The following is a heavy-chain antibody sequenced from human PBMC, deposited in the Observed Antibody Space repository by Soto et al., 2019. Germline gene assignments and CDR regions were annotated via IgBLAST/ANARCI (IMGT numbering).Heavy chain of an antibody. J-gene: IGHJ4*02. CDR1: GYTFTSYY. V-gene: IGHV1-46*01. CDR3: ARVSGNYYDSSGYFFFDY. D-gene: IGHD3-22*01. Sequence: GASVKVSCKASGYTFTSYYMHWVRQAPGQGLEWMGIINPSGGSTSYAQKFQGRVTMTRDTSTSTVYMELSSLRSEDTAVYYCARVSGNYYDSSGYFFFDYWGQGTLVTVSS. CDR2: INPSGGST.